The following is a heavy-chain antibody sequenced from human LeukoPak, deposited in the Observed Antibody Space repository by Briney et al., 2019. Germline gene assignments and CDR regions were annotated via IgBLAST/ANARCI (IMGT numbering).Heavy chain of an antibody. D-gene: IGHD3-3*01. CDR2: ISGSAGST. CDR1: GFTFSSHA. Sequence: GGSLRLSCAASGFTFSSHAMSWVRQAPGKGLEWVSAISGSAGSTYYADSVKGRFTISRDNAKNSLYLQMNSLRAEDTAVYYCARDLRPRFLEPSGVWGKGTTVTVSS. V-gene: IGHV3-23*01. J-gene: IGHJ6*04. CDR3: ARDLRPRFLEPSGV.